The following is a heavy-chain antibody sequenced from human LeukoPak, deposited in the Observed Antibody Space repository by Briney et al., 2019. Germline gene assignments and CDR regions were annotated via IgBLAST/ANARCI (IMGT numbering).Heavy chain of an antibody. V-gene: IGHV1-2*02. J-gene: IGHJ5*02. Sequence: ASVKVSCKTSGYTFTDYYMHWVRQAPGQGLEWMGWINPNSGGTNYAQKFQGRVTMTRDTSISTAYMEVTWLTSDDTALYYCARAPYCDSASCYTGYNWFSPWGQGTLVTVSS. D-gene: IGHD2-2*02. CDR3: ARAPYCDSASCYTGYNWFSP. CDR2: INPNSGGT. CDR1: GYTFTDYY.